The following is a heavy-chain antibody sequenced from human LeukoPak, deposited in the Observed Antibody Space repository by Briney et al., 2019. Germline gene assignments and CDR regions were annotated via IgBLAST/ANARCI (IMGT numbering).Heavy chain of an antibody. J-gene: IGHJ6*02. CDR1: GGTFSSYA. Sequence: ASVKVSCKASGGTFSSYAISWVRQAPGQGLEWMGRIIPILGIANYAQKFQGRVTITADKSTSTAYMELSSLRSEDTAVYYCAMAGYCSSTSCYTGSGPYYYYGMDVWGQGTTVTVSS. CDR3: AMAGYCSSTSCYTGSGPYYYYGMDV. V-gene: IGHV1-69*04. CDR2: IIPILGIA. D-gene: IGHD2-2*02.